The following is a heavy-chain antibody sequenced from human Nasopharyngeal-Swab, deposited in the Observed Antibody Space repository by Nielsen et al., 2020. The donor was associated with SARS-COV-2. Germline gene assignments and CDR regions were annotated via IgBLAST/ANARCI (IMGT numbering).Heavy chain of an antibody. D-gene: IGHD3-16*02. Sequence: GSLRLSCTVSGGSISTYYCNWIRQPPGKGLERIGYLSSTGSTNYNPSLKSRVIISLDTSKNQFSLNLSSVTAADTAVYYCARGFISSSLSAFDIWSQGTMVTVSS. CDR1: GGSISTYY. J-gene: IGHJ3*02. CDR3: ARGFISSSLSAFDI. V-gene: IGHV4-59*13. CDR2: LSSTGST.